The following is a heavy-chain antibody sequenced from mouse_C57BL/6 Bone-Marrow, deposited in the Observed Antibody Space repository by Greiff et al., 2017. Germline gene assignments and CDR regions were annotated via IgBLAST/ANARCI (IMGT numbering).Heavy chain of an antibody. J-gene: IGHJ4*01. CDR2: IWRGGST. CDR3: AKREATGDAMDY. Sequence: VQGVESGPGLVQPSQSLSITCTVSGFSLTSYGVHWVRQSPGTGLEWLGVIWRGGSTDYNAAFMSRLSITKDNSKSQVFFKMNSLQADDTAIYYCAKREATGDAMDYWGQGTSVTVSS. D-gene: IGHD3-2*02. CDR1: GFSLTSYG. V-gene: IGHV2-5*01.